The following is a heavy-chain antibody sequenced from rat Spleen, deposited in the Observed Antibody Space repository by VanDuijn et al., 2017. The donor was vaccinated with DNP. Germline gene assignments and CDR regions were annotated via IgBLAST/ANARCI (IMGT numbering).Heavy chain of an antibody. Sequence: EVQLQESGPGLVKPSQSLSLTCSVTGYSITSNYWGWIRKFPGNKMEWMAYISYSGITGFNPSLKSRISITRDTSKNQFFLQLKSVTTEDTATYYCARGLNYGGYNYFWYFDFWGPGTMVTVSS. J-gene: IGHJ1*01. V-gene: IGHV3-1*01. D-gene: IGHD1-11*01. CDR1: GYSITSNY. CDR3: ARGLNYGGYNYFWYFDF. CDR2: ISYSGIT.